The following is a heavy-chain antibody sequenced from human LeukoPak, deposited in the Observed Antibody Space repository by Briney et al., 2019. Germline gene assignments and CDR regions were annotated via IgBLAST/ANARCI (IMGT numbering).Heavy chain of an antibody. CDR3: ARTDYDFWSGYSSRGDY. CDR2: IIPILGIA. Sequence: SVKVSCKASGGTFSSYAISWMRQAPGQGLEWMGRIIPILGIANYAQKFQGRVTITADKSTSTAYMELSSLRSEDTAVYYCARTDYDFWSGYSSRGDYWGQGTLVTVSS. CDR1: GGTFSSYA. J-gene: IGHJ4*02. D-gene: IGHD3-3*01. V-gene: IGHV1-69*04.